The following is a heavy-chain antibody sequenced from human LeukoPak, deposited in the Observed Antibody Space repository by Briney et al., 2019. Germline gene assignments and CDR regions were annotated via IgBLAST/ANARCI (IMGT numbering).Heavy chain of an antibody. CDR1: GFAFSDSY. D-gene: IGHD3-10*01. V-gene: IGHV3-11*01. CDR3: ARSSFGDYVNY. Sequence: GGSLRLSCAASGFAFSDSYMSWIRQSPGKGLEWVSYISTSATTIYYADSVKGRFTISRDNAKNSLYLQMNSLRAEDTALYYCARSSFGDYVNYWGQGTLVTVSS. CDR2: ISTSATTI. J-gene: IGHJ4*02.